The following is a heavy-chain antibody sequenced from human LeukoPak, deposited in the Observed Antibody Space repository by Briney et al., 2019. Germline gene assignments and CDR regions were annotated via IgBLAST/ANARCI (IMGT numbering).Heavy chain of an antibody. V-gene: IGHV3-23*01. CDR3: AGDYGLGYFDY. CDR1: GLTFSSYA. Sequence: GGSLRLSCAASGLTFSSYAMTWVRQAPGKGLEWVSAISDTGGSTYYADSVKGRFTISRDNSKNTLYLQMNSLRAEDTAVYYCAGDYGLGYFDYWGQGTLVTVSS. D-gene: IGHD4-17*01. CDR2: ISDTGGST. J-gene: IGHJ4*02.